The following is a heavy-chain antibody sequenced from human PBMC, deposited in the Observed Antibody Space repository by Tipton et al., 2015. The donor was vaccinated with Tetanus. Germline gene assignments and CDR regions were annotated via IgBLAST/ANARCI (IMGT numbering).Heavy chain of an antibody. J-gene: IGHJ1*01. CDR3: AREWGPVGLRRSFQH. Sequence: SGFTFNTYGMHWVRQAPGKGLEWVAVSWYDGHNQDYADSVKGRFTISRDTSKNTLYLQMNTRRAEDTAVYYCAREWGPVGLRRSFQHWGQGTLVTVSS. CDR2: SWYDGHNQ. CDR1: GFTFNTYG. V-gene: IGHV3-33*01. D-gene: IGHD3-3*01.